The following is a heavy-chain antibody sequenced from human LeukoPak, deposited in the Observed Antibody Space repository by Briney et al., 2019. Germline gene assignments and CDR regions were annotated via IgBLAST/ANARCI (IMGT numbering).Heavy chain of an antibody. D-gene: IGHD5-12*01. CDR2: IRYDGTKT. V-gene: IGHV3-30*02. CDR1: TFTFSDYG. CDR3: ARDLGGYSYG. Sequence: PGGSLRLSCIGSTFTFSDYGMHWVRQAPGKGLEWVAFIRYDGTKTYYADSAKGRFTISRDNAKNSLYLQMNSLRAEDTAVCYCARDLGGYSYGWGQGTLVTVSS. J-gene: IGHJ4*02.